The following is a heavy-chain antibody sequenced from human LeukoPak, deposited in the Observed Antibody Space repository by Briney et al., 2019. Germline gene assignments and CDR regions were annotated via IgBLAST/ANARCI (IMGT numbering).Heavy chain of an antibody. CDR2: INPTIGGT. V-gene: IGHV1-2*02. CDR1: GYTSTADY. CDR3: ARNDDLSPFFDS. D-gene: IGHD3-3*01. Sequence: GASVKVSCKASGYTSTADYMHWVRQAPGQGLEWMGWINPTIGGTKYAQKFQGRVTMTRDTSISTAYTELSRLRSDDTAMYYCARNDDLSPFFDSWGQGALVTVSS. J-gene: IGHJ4*02.